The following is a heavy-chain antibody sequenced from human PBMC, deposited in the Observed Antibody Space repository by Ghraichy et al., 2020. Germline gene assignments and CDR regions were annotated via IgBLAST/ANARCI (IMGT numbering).Heavy chain of an antibody. D-gene: IGHD5-24*01. CDR1: GFPLSNYV. J-gene: IGHJ4*01. CDR2: VRRDEVKK. V-gene: IGHV3-30*02. CDR3: AVTSAQDTRWDYYFDY. Sequence: GGSLRLSCATSGFPLSNYVIQWVSQGPGKGLEWVASVRRDEVKKTYTGSVRGRFSISRENSKNTFYLQMNSLRVEDRALYYCAVTSAQDTRWDYYFDYWGHGAQVTVSS.